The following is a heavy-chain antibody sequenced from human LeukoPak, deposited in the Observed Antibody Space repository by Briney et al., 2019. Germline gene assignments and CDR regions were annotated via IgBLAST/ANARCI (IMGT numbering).Heavy chain of an antibody. Sequence: GGSLRLSCAASGFTFSRYAMSWVRQAPGKGLEWLSAVSGDGGSTNYADSVKGRFTISRDNSNNTLYLQMKSLRAEDTAVYYCAKGSYCSSTSCLYFDYWGQGTLVTVSS. CDR1: GFTFSRYA. D-gene: IGHD2-2*01. J-gene: IGHJ4*02. CDR3: AKGSYCSSTSCLYFDY. V-gene: IGHV3-23*01. CDR2: VSGDGGST.